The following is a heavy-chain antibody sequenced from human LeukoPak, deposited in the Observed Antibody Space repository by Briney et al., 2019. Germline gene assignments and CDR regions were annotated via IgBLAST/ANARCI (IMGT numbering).Heavy chain of an antibody. CDR3: ALRLDY. V-gene: IGHV3-23*01. J-gene: IGHJ4*02. CDR2: ISGSGGST. D-gene: IGHD5-12*01. Sequence: GGSLRLSWAASRCTFSNYARSWVRQAGGKGLGWFSAISGSGGSTYYAAPVKGRFTISRDNSKNTLPLQTNSLRAADTAVYYCALRLDYWGQGTLVTVSS. CDR1: RCTFSNYA.